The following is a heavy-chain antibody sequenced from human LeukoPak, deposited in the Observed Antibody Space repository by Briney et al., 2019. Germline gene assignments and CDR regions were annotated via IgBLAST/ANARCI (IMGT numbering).Heavy chain of an antibody. Sequence: ASVKVSCKASVYTFTGYYMHWVRQAPGQGLEWMGWINPNSGGTNYAQKFQGRVTMTRDTSISTAYMELSRLRSDDTAVYFCARVTGYYYDSSGYPNDWYFDLWGRGTLVTVSS. CDR2: INPNSGGT. V-gene: IGHV1-2*02. J-gene: IGHJ2*01. D-gene: IGHD3-22*01. CDR3: ARVTGYYYDSSGYPNDWYFDL. CDR1: VYTFTGYY.